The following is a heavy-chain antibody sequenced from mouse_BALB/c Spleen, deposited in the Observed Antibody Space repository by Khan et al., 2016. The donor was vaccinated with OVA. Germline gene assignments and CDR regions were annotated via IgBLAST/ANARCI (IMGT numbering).Heavy chain of an antibody. Sequence: VQLQQSGAELVRPGASVKLSCEASGYTFTSYWMNWVKQSPEQGLEWIGRIDPSDSETHYKHNFKDKAILTVDKSSSTAYLQLRSLTSEDSAVYFCARNPFAYWGQGTLVTVSA. V-gene: IGHV1-52*01. CDR3: ARNPFAY. J-gene: IGHJ3*01. CDR1: GYTFTSYW. CDR2: IDPSDSET.